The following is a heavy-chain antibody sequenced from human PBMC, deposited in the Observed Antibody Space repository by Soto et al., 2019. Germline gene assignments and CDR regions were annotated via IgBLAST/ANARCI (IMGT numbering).Heavy chain of an antibody. V-gene: IGHV3-23*01. J-gene: IGHJ3*02. D-gene: IGHD3-22*01. CDR3: AKDSSHDYYDSSGYYQSVAFDI. Sequence: GGSLRLSCAASGFTFSSYAMSWVRQAPGKGLEWVSAISGSGGSTYYADSVKGRFTISRDNSKDTLYMQMNSLGAEDTAVYYCAKDSSHDYYDSSGYYQSVAFDIWGQGTMVTVSS. CDR2: ISGSGGST. CDR1: GFTFSSYA.